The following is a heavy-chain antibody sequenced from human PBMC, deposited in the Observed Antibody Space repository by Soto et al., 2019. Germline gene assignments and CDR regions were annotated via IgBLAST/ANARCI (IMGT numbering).Heavy chain of an antibody. Sequence: QVQLVESGGGVVQPGRSLRLSCAASGFTFSSYAMHWVRQAPGKGLEWVAVISYDGSNKYYADSVKGRFTISRDNSKNPLYLQMNSLRAEDTAVYYCARRSRDAFDIWGQGTMVTVSS. CDR3: ARRSRDAFDI. V-gene: IGHV3-30-3*01. CDR2: ISYDGSNK. CDR1: GFTFSSYA. J-gene: IGHJ3*02.